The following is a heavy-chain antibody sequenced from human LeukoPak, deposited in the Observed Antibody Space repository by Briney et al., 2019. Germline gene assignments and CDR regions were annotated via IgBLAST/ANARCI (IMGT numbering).Heavy chain of an antibody. J-gene: IGHJ4*02. CDR1: AGSISSSSHH. Sequence: SETLSLTCTVSAGSISSSSHHWGWIRQSPGKGLEWIGSIYSGRTTYYNPSLNSRVTISVLTSKNQFSLQLHSVTAADTAVYYCVRHDGRGGATMGALDSWGQGSLVTVSS. D-gene: IGHD5-12*01. CDR2: IYSGRTT. CDR3: VRHDGRGGATMGALDS. V-gene: IGHV4-39*01.